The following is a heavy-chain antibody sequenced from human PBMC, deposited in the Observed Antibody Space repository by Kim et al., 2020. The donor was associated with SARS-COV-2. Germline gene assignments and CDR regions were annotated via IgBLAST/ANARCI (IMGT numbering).Heavy chain of an antibody. D-gene: IGHD3-3*01. Sequence: YSPSFQRQVTISADKSLTTAYLQWSILKASDTAMYYCARQLRFLEWPFDYWGQGTLVTVSS. CDR3: ARQLRFLEWPFDY. J-gene: IGHJ4*02. V-gene: IGHV5-51*01.